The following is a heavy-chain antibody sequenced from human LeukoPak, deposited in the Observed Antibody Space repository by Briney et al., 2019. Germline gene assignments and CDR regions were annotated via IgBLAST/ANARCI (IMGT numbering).Heavy chain of an antibody. D-gene: IGHD3-22*01. V-gene: IGHV1-18*01. J-gene: IGHJ3*02. CDR1: GYTFTSYG. CDR2: ISVYNGNT. Sequence: ASVKVSCKASGYTFTSYGISWVRQAPGQGLEWMGWISVYNGNTNYAQKLQGRVTMTTDTSTSTAYMELRSLRSEDTAVYYCARTRDYYDSSGPWGIWGQGTMVTVSS. CDR3: ARTRDYYDSSGPWGI.